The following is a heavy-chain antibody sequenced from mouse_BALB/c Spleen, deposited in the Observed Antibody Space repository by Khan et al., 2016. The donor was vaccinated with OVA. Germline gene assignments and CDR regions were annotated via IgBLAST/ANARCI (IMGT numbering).Heavy chain of an antibody. D-gene: IGHD2-14*01. CDR2: INPSNGST. V-gene: IGHV1-4*01. CDR1: GFTFTTYT. Sequence: VQLQESGAELARPGASVKMSCKASGFTFTTYTMHWVKQRPGQGLEWIGYINPSNGSTYYNQKFKDKSTLTADKSSSTAYLQLSSLTSDYSAVLYCARERAYCRSDGRFSYWGQGTLVTVSA. J-gene: IGHJ3*01. CDR3: ARERAYCRSDGRFSY.